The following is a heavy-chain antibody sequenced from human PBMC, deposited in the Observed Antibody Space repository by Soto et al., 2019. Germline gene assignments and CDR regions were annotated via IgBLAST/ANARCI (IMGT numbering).Heavy chain of an antibody. V-gene: IGHV4-30-2*01. CDR1: GGSISSGGYS. CDR2: IYHSGST. D-gene: IGHD3-3*01. CDR3: ARDFAYFDS. J-gene: IGHJ4*02. Sequence: SETLSLTCAVSGGSISSGGYSWSWIRQPPGKGLEWIGYIYHSGSTYYNPSLKSRVTISVDRSKNQFSLKLSSVTAADTAVYFCARDFAYFDSWGQGTLVIVSS.